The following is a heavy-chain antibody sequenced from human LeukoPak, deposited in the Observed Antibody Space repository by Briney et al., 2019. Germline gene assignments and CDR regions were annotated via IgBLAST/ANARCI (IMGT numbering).Heavy chain of an antibody. J-gene: IGHJ4*02. CDR2: ISGSGGST. CDR3: AKDPHYYDSSGVGALFDY. V-gene: IGHV3-23*01. Sequence: PGGSLRLSCAASGFTFSSYAMSWVRHAPGKGLEWVSAISGSGGSTYYADSVTGRFTISRDNSKNTLYLQMNSLRAEDTAVYYCAKDPHYYDSSGVGALFDYWGQGTLVTVSS. CDR1: GFTFSSYA. D-gene: IGHD3-22*01.